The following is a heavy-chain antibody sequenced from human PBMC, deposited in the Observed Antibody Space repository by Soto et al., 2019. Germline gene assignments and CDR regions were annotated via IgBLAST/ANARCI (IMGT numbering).Heavy chain of an antibody. V-gene: IGHV3-23*01. CDR1: GFTFSSYA. J-gene: IGHJ4*02. D-gene: IGHD6-19*01. CDR2: ISGSGGST. CDR3: AKAPNHSSGWYLGSLLFDY. Sequence: GGSLRLSCAASGFTFSSYAMSWVRQAPGKGLEWVSAISGSGGSTYYADSVKGRFTISRDNSKNTLYLQMNSLRAEDTAVYYCAKAPNHSSGWYLGSLLFDYWGQGTLVTVSS.